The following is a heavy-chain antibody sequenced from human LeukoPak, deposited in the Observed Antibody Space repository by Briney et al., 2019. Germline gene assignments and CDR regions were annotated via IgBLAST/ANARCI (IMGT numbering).Heavy chain of an antibody. D-gene: IGHD4-17*01. Sequence: GASVKVSCKASGYTFTGYYMHWVRQAPGQGLEWMGWINPNSGGTNYAQKFQGRVTMTRDTSISTAYMELSRLRSDDTAVYYCARDPTTVTTSDYYYMDVWGKGTTVTISS. CDR2: INPNSGGT. V-gene: IGHV1-2*02. CDR1: GYTFTGYY. CDR3: ARDPTTVTTSDYYYMDV. J-gene: IGHJ6*03.